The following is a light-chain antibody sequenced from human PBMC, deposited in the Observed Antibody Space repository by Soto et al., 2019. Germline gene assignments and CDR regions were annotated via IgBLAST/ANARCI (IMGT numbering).Light chain of an antibody. CDR2: EVT. V-gene: IGLV1-51*01. J-gene: IGLJ1*01. CDR3: ISYTGKSASYV. CDR1: SSNIGGNS. Sequence: QSVLTQPPSVSAAPGQKVTISCSGSSSNIGGNSVSWYQQLPGTAPKLLIYEVTNRPSGVSYRFSASKSGNTASLTISGLQSEDEADYYCISYTGKSASYVFGTGTKVTV.